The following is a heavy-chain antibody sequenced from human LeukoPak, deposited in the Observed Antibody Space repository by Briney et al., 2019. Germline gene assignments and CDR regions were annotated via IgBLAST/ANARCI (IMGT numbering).Heavy chain of an antibody. CDR3: AREIPLHDPDAFDI. V-gene: IGHV7-4-1*02. J-gene: IGHJ3*02. CDR1: GYTFTSYA. Sequence: ASVKVSCKASGYTFTSYAMNWVRQAPGHRLEWMGWINTNTGNPTYAQGFTGRFVFSLDTSVSTAYLQISSLKAEDTAVYYCAREIPLHDPDAFDIWGQGTMVTVSS. CDR2: INTNTGNP.